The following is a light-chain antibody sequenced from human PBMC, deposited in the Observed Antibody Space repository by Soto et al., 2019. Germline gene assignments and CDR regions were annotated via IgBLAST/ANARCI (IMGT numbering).Light chain of an antibody. V-gene: IGLV1-44*01. CDR1: SSNIGSNT. CDR3: AAWGDSLNGPV. J-gene: IGLJ2*01. CDR2: SNN. Sequence: QSVLTQPPSASGTPGQRVTISCSGSSSNIGSNTVNWYQQLPGTAPKLLIYSNNQRPSVVPDRFSGSKSGTSASLAISGLQSEYEADYYCAAWGDSLNGPVFGGGTKLTVL.